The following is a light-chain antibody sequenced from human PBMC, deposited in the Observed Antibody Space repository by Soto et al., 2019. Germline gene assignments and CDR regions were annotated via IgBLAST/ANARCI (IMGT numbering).Light chain of an antibody. V-gene: IGKV3-11*01. CDR3: QHRNNCTPSIT. Sequence: EIVLTQSPATLSLSPGERATLSCRASQSVGGHLAWYQQKPGQAPRLLIYDASDRATGIPARFSCSGSETDFDLTISSLEPDDFAFYYCQHRNNCTPSITFGQGTRLEIK. CDR2: DAS. J-gene: IGKJ5*01. CDR1: QSVGGH.